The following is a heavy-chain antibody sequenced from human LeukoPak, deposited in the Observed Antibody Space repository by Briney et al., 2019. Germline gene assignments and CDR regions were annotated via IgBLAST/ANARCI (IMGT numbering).Heavy chain of an antibody. Sequence: SETLSLTCTVSGGSISSYYWSWIRQPAGKGLEWIGRIYTSGSTNYNPSLKSRVTMSVDTSKNQFSLKLSFVTAADTAVYYCARDPLGLVYAGDAFDIWGQGTMVTVSS. CDR3: ARDPLGLVYAGDAFDI. D-gene: IGHD2-8*01. V-gene: IGHV4-4*07. J-gene: IGHJ3*02. CDR2: IYTSGST. CDR1: GGSISSYY.